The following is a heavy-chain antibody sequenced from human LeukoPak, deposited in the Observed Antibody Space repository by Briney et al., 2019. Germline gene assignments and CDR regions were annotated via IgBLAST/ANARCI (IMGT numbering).Heavy chain of an antibody. Sequence: PGGSLRLSCAASGFIFSSYSMNWVRQAPGKGLEWVSYISSSSSAMFCADSVKGQFTISRDNAKSSLYLQMNSLRAEDTAVYYCARGHYDSGFSFDYWGQGTLVTVSS. CDR1: GFIFSSYS. CDR2: ISSSSSAM. CDR3: ARGHYDSGFSFDY. D-gene: IGHD3-10*01. J-gene: IGHJ4*02. V-gene: IGHV3-48*01.